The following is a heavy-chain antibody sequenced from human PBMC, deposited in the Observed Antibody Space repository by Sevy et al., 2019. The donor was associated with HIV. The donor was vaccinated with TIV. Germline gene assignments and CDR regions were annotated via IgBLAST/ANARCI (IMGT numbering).Heavy chain of an antibody. Sequence: GGSLRLSCAASGFTFSSYAMHWVRQAPGKGLEWVAVISYDGSNKYYADSVKGRFTISRDNSKNTLYLQMNSLRAEDTAVDYCARDKDYFDSSWDALVIWGQGTMVTVSS. D-gene: IGHD3-22*01. CDR3: ARDKDYFDSSWDALVI. CDR1: GFTFSSYA. V-gene: IGHV3-30-3*01. J-gene: IGHJ3*02. CDR2: ISYDGSNK.